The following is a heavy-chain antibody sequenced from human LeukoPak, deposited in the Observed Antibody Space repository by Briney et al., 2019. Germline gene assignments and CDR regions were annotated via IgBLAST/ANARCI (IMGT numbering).Heavy chain of an antibody. D-gene: IGHD6-13*01. CDR3: ARGRSIAIRSWYRADCYGMDV. CDR2: MNPNSGNT. CDR1: GYTFTSYD. Sequence: GASVKVSCKASGYTFTSYDINWVRQATGQGLEWMGWMNPNSGNTGYAQKFQGRVTMTRNTSISTAYVELSSLRSEDTAVYYCARGRSIAIRSWYRADCYGMDVWGQGTTVTVS. V-gene: IGHV1-8*01. J-gene: IGHJ6*02.